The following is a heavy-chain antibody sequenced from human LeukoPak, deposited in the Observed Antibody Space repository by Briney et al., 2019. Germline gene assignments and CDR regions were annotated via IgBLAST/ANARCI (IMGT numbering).Heavy chain of an antibody. CDR1: GFIVSSKD. J-gene: IGHJ3*02. CDR3: RAWLDGFDI. Sequence: GGSLRLSCAASGFIVSSKDMNWVRQAPGKGLEWVSVIYRGGSADHADFVKGRFTISRDNSKNTLYFQMNSLGVEDTAVYYCRAWLDGFDIWGQGTMVTVSS. CDR2: IYRGGSA. D-gene: IGHD5-12*01. V-gene: IGHV3-66*01.